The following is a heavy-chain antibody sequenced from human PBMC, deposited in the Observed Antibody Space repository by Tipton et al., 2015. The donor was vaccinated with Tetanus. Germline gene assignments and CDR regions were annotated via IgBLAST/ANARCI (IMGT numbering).Heavy chain of an antibody. CDR2: ISGSGGTT. CDR3: VRDGGSSGWLSY. CDR1: GFTFSSYA. Sequence: SLRLSCAASGFTFSSYAMSWVRQAPGKGLEWVSGISGSGGTTNYADSVKGRFSISRDNAKNTLYLQMNSLRVEDTAVYYCVRDGGSSGWLSYSGQGTLVTVSS. V-gene: IGHV3-23*01. J-gene: IGHJ4*02. D-gene: IGHD6-19*01.